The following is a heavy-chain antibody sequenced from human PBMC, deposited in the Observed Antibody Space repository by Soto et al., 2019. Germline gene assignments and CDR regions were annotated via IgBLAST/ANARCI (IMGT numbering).Heavy chain of an antibody. D-gene: IGHD2-15*01. Sequence: QPGGSLRLSCAASGFTFSKYAMSWVRQAPGKGLELVSAISGSGGSTFYADSVKGRFTISRDDSKNTLYLQMSSLRAEDTAVYYCAKDSQKVAPYYFDYWGKGTLVTVSS. CDR3: AKDSQKVAPYYFDY. CDR1: GFTFSKYA. CDR2: ISGSGGST. J-gene: IGHJ4*02. V-gene: IGHV3-23*01.